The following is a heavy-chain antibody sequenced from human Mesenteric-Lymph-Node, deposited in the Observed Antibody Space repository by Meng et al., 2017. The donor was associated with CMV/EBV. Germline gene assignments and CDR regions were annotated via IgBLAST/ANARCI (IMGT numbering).Heavy chain of an antibody. CDR3: AREAYSSSAYFDY. CDR1: GDSISRYY. V-gene: IGHV4-59*01. Sequence: SETLSLTCTVSGDSISRYYWSWIRLPPGKGLEWIGYIYNIGSTNYNPSLKSRVTISIDTSKSQLSLKLTSVTAADTAVYYCAREAYSSSAYFDYWGQGALVTVSS. J-gene: IGHJ4*02. D-gene: IGHD6-6*01. CDR2: IYNIGST.